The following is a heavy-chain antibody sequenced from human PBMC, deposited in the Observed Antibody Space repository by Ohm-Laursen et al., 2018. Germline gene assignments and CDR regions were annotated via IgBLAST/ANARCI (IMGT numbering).Heavy chain of an antibody. V-gene: IGHV3-7*01. J-gene: IGHJ5*02. CDR3: GRGPRGINGGKSDR. D-gene: IGHD7-27*01. CDR1: GFTFSSYW. CDR2: LKQDGSEI. Sequence: SLRLSCAASGFTFSSYWMSWVRQAPGKGLEWVASLKQDGSEIYYADSVKGRFTISRDNAKDSLYLQINSLRVEDTAVYYCGRGPRGINGGKSDRWGQGTLVTVSS.